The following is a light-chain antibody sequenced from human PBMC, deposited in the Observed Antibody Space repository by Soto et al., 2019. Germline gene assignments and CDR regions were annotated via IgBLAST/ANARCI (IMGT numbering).Light chain of an antibody. CDR1: QSVSSY. CDR3: HQRSNWPLT. Sequence: EIVLTQSPATLSLSPGERATLSCRASQSVSSYLSWYQQRPGQAPRLLIYDASNRATGIPARFSGSGSGTDFTLTISSLEPEDFVVYYCHQRSNWPLTFGGGTKVDIK. J-gene: IGKJ4*01. V-gene: IGKV3-11*01. CDR2: DAS.